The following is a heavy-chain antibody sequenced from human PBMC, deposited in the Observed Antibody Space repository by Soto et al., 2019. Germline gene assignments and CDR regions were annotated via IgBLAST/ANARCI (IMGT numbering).Heavy chain of an antibody. CDR2: IIPILGIA. V-gene: IGHV1-69*02. CDR1: GGTFSSYT. D-gene: IGHD3-22*01. CDR3: ATLPYYYDSSGYYYGPGN. J-gene: IGHJ4*02. Sequence: SVKVSCKASGGTFSSYTISWVRQAPGQGLEWMGRIIPILGIANYAQKFQGRVTITADKSTSTAYMELSSLRSEDTAVFYCATLPYYYDSSGYYYGPGNWGQGTLVTVSS.